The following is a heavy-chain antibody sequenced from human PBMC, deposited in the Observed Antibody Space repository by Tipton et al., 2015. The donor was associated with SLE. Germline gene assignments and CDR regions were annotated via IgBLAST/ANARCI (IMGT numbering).Heavy chain of an antibody. CDR2: ISSSGDAP. CDR3: ATPGGRGFSPWDS. Sequence: VQLVQSGGGLVQPGGSLRLSCAASGFTLSNYVMNWVRQAPGKGPEWVSVISSSGDAPYYADSVKGRFTISRDNSKNTLYLQMNGLRAEDAAVFHWATPGGRGFSPWDSWGPGTLVTVSS. D-gene: IGHD1-26*01. CDR1: GFTLSNYV. V-gene: IGHV3-23*04. J-gene: IGHJ4*02.